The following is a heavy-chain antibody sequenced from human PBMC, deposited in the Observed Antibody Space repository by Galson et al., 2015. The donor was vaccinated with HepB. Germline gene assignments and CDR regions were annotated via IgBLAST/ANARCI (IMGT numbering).Heavy chain of an antibody. Sequence: SLRLSCAASGFTFSSYGVTWVRQAPGKGLEWVSAISGGSTYYADSVKGRFTISRDNSKNTLYLQMNSLRAEDTAVYYCAKAVYYYYMDVWGRGTTVTVSS. V-gene: IGHV3-23*01. J-gene: IGHJ6*03. CDR1: GFTFSSYG. CDR2: ISGGST. CDR3: AKAVYYYYMDV.